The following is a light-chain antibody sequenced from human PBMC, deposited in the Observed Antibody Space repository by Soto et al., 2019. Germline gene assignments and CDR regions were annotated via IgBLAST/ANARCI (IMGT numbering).Light chain of an antibody. CDR1: QDITDY. CDR2: DAS. V-gene: IGKV1-33*01. CDR3: QQSEALVLS. Sequence: DIQMTQSPSSLSASVGDRVTITCQASQDITDYLHWYQQKPGKAPRLLIYDASNLETGVPSRFSGSGSGTDFACTISSRQPEDIASYYCQQSEALVLSFGGGTKVEIK. J-gene: IGKJ4*01.